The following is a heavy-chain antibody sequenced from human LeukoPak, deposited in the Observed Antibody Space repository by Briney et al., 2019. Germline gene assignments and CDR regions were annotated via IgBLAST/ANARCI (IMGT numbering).Heavy chain of an antibody. J-gene: IGHJ3*02. CDR2: ISGSSSNT. D-gene: IGHD3-16*01. V-gene: IGHV1-18*01. Sequence: ASVKVSCKAYGYTFMSHGISWVRQAPGQGLEWMGWISGSSSNTNYAQRRQRRGTMTTDTSTTTAYMELRSLRSDDTAVYYCARATGTWGHDGFDIWGQGTMVTVSS. CDR3: ARATGTWGHDGFDI. CDR1: GYTFMSHG.